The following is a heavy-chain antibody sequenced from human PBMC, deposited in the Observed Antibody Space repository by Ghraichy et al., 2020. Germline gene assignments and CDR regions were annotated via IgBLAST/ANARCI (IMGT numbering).Heavy chain of an antibody. J-gene: IGHJ4*02. V-gene: IGHV3-23*01. Sequence: GGSLRLSCAASGFTFSSYVMSWVRRAPGKGLEWVSAISGSGGSTYYADSVKGRFTISRDNSKNTLYLQMNSLRAEDTAVYYCAKIRASQFYGDYAHFNDYWGQGTLVTVSS. CDR3: AKIRASQFYGDYAHFNDY. CDR1: GFTFSSYV. CDR2: ISGSGGST. D-gene: IGHD4-17*01.